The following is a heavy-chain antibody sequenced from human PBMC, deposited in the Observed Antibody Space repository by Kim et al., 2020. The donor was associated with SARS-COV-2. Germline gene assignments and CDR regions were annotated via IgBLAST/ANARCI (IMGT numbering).Heavy chain of an antibody. Sequence: GGSLRLSCVASGFTFSTNWMSWARQAPGKGLEWVAKIKEDGTERYYGSSVEGRFTISRDNAKNSLYLEMHSLSAEDTAVYYCARDRRYPLDYWGQGTLVTVSS. V-gene: IGHV3-7*01. CDR3: ARDRRYPLDY. CDR2: IKEDGTER. J-gene: IGHJ4*02. CDR1: GFTFSTNW. D-gene: IGHD2-2*02.